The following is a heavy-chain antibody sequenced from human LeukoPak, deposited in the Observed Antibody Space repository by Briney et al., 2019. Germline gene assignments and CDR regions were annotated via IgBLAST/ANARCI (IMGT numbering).Heavy chain of an antibody. CDR3: ARALSGWFDP. Sequence: SETLSLTCTVSGGSINSGGYYWSWIRQHPGKGLEWIGYIYYSGSTYYNPSLKSRVTISVDTSKNQFSLKLSSVTAADTAVYYCARALSGWFDPWGQGTLVTVSS. J-gene: IGHJ5*02. D-gene: IGHD3-16*01. CDR1: GGSINSGGYY. V-gene: IGHV4-31*03. CDR2: IYYSGST.